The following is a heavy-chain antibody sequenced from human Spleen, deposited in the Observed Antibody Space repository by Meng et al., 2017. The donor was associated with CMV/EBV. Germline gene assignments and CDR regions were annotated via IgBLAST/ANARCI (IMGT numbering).Heavy chain of an antibody. CDR2: IYWSDDK. D-gene: IGHD2-15*01. CDR3: AHRYCSGGICYPPLY. CDR1: GFSLTTNGVS. J-gene: IGHJ4*02. Sequence: SGPTLVKPTQTLTLTCTFSGFSLTTNGVSVGWIRQPPGKALEWLALIYWSDDKRYSPSLKSRLTITKDTSKNQVALTMTNMDPVDTATYYCAHRYCSGGICYPPLYWGQGTLVTVSS. V-gene: IGHV2-5*01.